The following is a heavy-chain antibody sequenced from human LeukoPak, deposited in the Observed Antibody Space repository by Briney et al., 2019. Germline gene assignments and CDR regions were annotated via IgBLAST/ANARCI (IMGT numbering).Heavy chain of an antibody. D-gene: IGHD3-22*01. V-gene: IGHV3-7*05. Sequence: PGGSLRLSCAASGFTFSSYWMSWVRQAPGKGLEWVANIKQDGSEKYYVDSVKGRFTISRDNAKNSLYLQMNSLRAEDTAVYYCARDVTMIVVAHFDYWGQGTLVTVSS. CDR3: ARDVTMIVVAHFDY. CDR2: IKQDGSEK. J-gene: IGHJ4*02. CDR1: GFTFSSYW.